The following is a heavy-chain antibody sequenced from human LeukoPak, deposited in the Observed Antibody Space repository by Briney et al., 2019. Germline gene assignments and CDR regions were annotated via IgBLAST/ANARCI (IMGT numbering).Heavy chain of an antibody. CDR3: AKSRCSSTSCPRTFDY. CDR1: GFTFSSYG. V-gene: IGHV3-23*01. D-gene: IGHD2-2*01. CDR2: ISGSGGST. Sequence: GGSLRLSCAASGFTFSSYGMHWVRQAPGKGLEWVSAISGSGGSTYYADSVKGRFTISRDNSKNTLYLQMNSLRAEDTAVYYCAKSRCSSTSCPRTFDYWGQGTLVTVSS. J-gene: IGHJ4*02.